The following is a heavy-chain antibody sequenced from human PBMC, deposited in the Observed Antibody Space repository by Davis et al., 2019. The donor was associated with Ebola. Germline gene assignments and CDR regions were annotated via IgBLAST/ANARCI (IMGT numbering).Heavy chain of an antibody. V-gene: IGHV3-48*04. J-gene: IGHJ4*02. CDR2: INSSSSTI. CDR3: ARTYRWDYYDSSGSTPMNDY. CDR1: GFTFSSYS. D-gene: IGHD3-22*01. Sequence: GESLKISCAASGFTFSSYSMNWVRQAPGKGLEWVSYINSSSSTIYYADSVKGRFTISRDNAKNSLYLQMNSLRAEDTAVYYCARTYRWDYYDSSGSTPMNDYWGQGTLVTVSS.